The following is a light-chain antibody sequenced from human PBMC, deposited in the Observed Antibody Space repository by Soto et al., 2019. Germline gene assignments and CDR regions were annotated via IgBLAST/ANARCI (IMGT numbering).Light chain of an antibody. CDR2: LGY. CDR1: QSLLHSNGYNY. V-gene: IGKV2-28*01. J-gene: IGKJ1*01. Sequence: DIVMTQSPLSLPVTPGEPASISCRSSQSLLHSNGYNYLVWYLQKPGQSPQLLIYLGYNRASGVPDRFSGSGSGKDFTLNISRVEAEDVWCYYCRQALQTPITVGQGTEVEIK. CDR3: RQALQTPIT.